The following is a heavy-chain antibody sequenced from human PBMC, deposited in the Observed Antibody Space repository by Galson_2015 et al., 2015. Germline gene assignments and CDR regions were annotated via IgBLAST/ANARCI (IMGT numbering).Heavy chain of an antibody. J-gene: IGHJ3*02. CDR1: GFTFSSYA. D-gene: IGHD3-16*01. CDR3: ANLPRYGGYGFDI. CDR2: ISGSGGAT. V-gene: IGHV3-23*01. Sequence: SLRLSCAASGFTFSSYAMSWVRQAPGKGLEWVSGISGSGGATYYADSVKGRFTISRVNSKITLYIQMNSLRPEDTAVHYCANLPRYGGYGFDIWGQGTMVTVSS.